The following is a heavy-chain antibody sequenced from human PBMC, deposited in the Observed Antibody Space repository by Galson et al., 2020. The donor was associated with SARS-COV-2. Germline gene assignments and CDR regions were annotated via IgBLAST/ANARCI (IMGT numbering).Heavy chain of an antibody. D-gene: IGHD3-16*01. CDR3: AREGGAPEDWYFDL. CDR1: GGSFSGYY. Sequence: SQTLSLTCAVYGGSFSGYYWSWIRQPPGKGLEWIGEINHSGSTNYNPSLKSRVTISVDTSKNQFSLKLSSVTAADTAVYYCAREGGAPEDWYFDLWGRGTLVTVSS. V-gene: IGHV4-34*01. J-gene: IGHJ2*01. CDR2: INHSGST.